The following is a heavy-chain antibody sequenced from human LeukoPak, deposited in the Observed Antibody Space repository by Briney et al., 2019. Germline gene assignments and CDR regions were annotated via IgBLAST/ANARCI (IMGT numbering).Heavy chain of an antibody. Sequence: SETLSLTCTVSGGSVTTYHWTWIRQPPGKGLEWIGHIHYSGGADYSPSLKSRVSISLDTSKNHFSLRLTSVTAADTGVYFCARAERASSHIWGQGTIITVSS. CDR2: IHYSGGA. V-gene: IGHV4-59*02. CDR1: GGSVTTYH. CDR3: ARAERASSHI. J-gene: IGHJ3*02.